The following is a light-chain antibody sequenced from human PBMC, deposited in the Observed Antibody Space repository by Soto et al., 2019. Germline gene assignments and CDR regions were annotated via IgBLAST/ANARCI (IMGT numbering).Light chain of an antibody. CDR3: SSYTSSSTRV. Sequence: QSALTQPASVSGSPGQSITISCTGTSSDVGGYNYVSWYQQHPGKAPKLMIYDVSNRPSGVSNRFSGSKSGNTASLTISGPQAEDEDDYDCSSYTSSSTRVFGGGTKLTVL. CDR1: SSDVGGYNY. CDR2: DVS. J-gene: IGLJ3*02. V-gene: IGLV2-14*01.